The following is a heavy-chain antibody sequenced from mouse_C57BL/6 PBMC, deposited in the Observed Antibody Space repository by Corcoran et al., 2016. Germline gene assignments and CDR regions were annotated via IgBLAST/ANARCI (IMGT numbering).Heavy chain of an antibody. V-gene: IGHV1-80*01. CDR1: GYAFSSYW. J-gene: IGHJ4*01. CDR2: IYPGDGDT. Sequence: QVQLQQSGAELVKPGASVKISCKASGYAFSSYWMNWVKQRPGKGLEWIGQIYPGDGDTNYNGKFKGKGTLTADKSSSTAYMQLSSLTSEDSAVYFCARAGPYYAMDYWGQGTSVTVSS. CDR3: ARAGPYYAMDY.